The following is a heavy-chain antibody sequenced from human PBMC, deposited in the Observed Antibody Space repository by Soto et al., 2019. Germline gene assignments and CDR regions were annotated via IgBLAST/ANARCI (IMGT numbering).Heavy chain of an antibody. CDR3: AREMGDILTGYAFDI. Sequence: QVQLVQSGAEVKKPGASVKVSCKASGYTFTSYAMHWVRQAPVQRREWMGWINAGNGNTKYSQKFQGRVTITRDTSASTAYMELSSLRSEDTAVYYCAREMGDILTGYAFDIWGQGTMVTVSS. CDR2: INAGNGNT. J-gene: IGHJ3*02. V-gene: IGHV1-3*01. CDR1: GYTFTSYA. D-gene: IGHD3-9*01.